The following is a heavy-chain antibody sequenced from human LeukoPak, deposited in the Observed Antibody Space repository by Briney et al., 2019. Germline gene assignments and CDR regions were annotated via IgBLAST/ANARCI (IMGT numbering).Heavy chain of an antibody. V-gene: IGHV3-48*03. CDR3: ARGPKRITMVRGAFV. CDR2: ISSSGSTI. Sequence: PGGSLRLSCAASGFTFSSYEMNWVRQAPGKGLGWVSYISSSGSTIYYADSVKGRFTISRDNAKNSLYLQMNSLRAEDTAVYYCARGPKRITMVRGAFVWGQGTLVTVSS. CDR1: GFTFSSYE. J-gene: IGHJ4*02. D-gene: IGHD3-10*01.